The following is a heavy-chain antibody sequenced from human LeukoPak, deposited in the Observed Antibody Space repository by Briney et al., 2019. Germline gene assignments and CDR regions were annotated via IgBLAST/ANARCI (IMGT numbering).Heavy chain of an antibody. D-gene: IGHD6-13*01. CDR1: GGSISSSSYY. J-gene: IGHJ4*02. CDR2: IYYSGST. V-gene: IGHV4-39*07. CDR3: ARRLGAAAGDY. Sequence: PAETLSLPCTVSGGSISSSSYYGAWIRQPPGKGLEWIGRIYYSGSTSYNPPFKSRVPISVDTCKNHFSLSLASVPPADRALNYXARRLGAAAGDYWGQGTLVTVSS.